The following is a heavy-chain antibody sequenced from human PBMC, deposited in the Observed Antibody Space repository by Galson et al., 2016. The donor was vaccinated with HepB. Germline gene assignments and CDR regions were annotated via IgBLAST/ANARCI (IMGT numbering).Heavy chain of an antibody. CDR2: IPPIFGTT. CDR3: ARDSAVGATEFYFGMDV. Sequence: SVKVSCKASGGTFSRYAISWVRQAPGQGLEWTGGIPPIFGTTNYAQRFQGRITITADESTSTAYMVLSSLISEDTAVYYCARDSAVGATEFYFGMDVWGQGTTVTVSS. CDR1: GGTFSRYA. D-gene: IGHD1-26*01. V-gene: IGHV1-69*13. J-gene: IGHJ6*02.